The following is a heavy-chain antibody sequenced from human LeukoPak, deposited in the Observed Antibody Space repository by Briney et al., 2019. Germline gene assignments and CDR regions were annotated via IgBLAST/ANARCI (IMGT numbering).Heavy chain of an antibody. J-gene: IGHJ3*02. CDR2: ISAYNGNT. Sequence: GASVKVSCXASGYTFTSYGISWVRQAPGQGLEWMAWISAYNGNTNYAQKLQGRVTMTTDTSTSTAYMELRSLRSDDTAVYYCARDLSYDSSGYYRNDAFDIWGQGTVVTVSS. V-gene: IGHV1-18*01. CDR1: GYTFTSYG. CDR3: ARDLSYDSSGYYRNDAFDI. D-gene: IGHD3-22*01.